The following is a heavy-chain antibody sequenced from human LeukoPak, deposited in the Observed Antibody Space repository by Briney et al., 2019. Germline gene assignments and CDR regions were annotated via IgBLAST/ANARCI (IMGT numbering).Heavy chain of an antibody. CDR3: TRLDYGDFRFDY. D-gene: IGHD4-17*01. V-gene: IGHV3-73*01. CDR2: IKTKANNYAT. J-gene: IGHJ4*02. Sequence: PGGSLRLSCAASGFTFSGSALHWVRQASGKGLEWVGRIKTKANNYATAYAASVKGRFIISRHDSKNTAYLQMNSLKTEDTAVYYCTRLDYGDFRFDYWVPGTLVTVSS. CDR1: GFTFSGSA.